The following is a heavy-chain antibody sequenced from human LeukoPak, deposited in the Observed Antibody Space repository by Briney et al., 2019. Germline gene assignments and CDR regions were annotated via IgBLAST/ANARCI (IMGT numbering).Heavy chain of an antibody. Sequence: PGGSLRLSCAASGFTFSSYGMHWVRQAPGKGLEWVAFIRYDGSNKYYADSVKGQFTISRDNSKNTLYLQMNSLRAEDTAVYYCARGGSYLSAFDIWGQGTMVTVSS. CDR1: GFTFSSYG. D-gene: IGHD1-26*01. V-gene: IGHV3-30*02. J-gene: IGHJ3*02. CDR2: IRYDGSNK. CDR3: ARGGSYLSAFDI.